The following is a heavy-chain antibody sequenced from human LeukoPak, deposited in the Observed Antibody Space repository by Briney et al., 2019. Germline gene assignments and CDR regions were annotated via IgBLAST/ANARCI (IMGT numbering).Heavy chain of an antibody. CDR3: ASLTTVTQGYFDS. Sequence: PSETLSLTCTVSGGSISSYYWSWIRQPPGKGLEWLGYIYYSGRTNYNPSLKSRLTISVDASKNQFSLKLSSVTATDTAVYYCASLTTVTQGYFDSWGQGTLVTVSS. CDR1: GGSISSYY. CDR2: IYYSGRT. D-gene: IGHD4-17*01. V-gene: IGHV4-59*08. J-gene: IGHJ4*02.